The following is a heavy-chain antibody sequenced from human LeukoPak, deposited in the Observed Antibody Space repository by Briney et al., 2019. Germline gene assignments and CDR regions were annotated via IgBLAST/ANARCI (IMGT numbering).Heavy chain of an antibody. J-gene: IGHJ4*02. CDR1: GYTFTSYY. CDR2: INPSGGGT. CDR3: ARVGSSSGGDY. V-gene: IGHV1-46*01. D-gene: IGHD6-19*01. Sequence: ASVKVSCKASGYTFTSYYMHWVRQAPGQGLEWMGIINPSGGGTSYAQKFQGRVTNTRDTSTSTVYMELSSLRSEDTAVYYCARVGSSSGGDYWGQGTLVTVSS.